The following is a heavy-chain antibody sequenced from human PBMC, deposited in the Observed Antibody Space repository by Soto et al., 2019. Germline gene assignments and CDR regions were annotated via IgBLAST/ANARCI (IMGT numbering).Heavy chain of an antibody. Sequence: ASVKVSCKASGYTFTSYDINWVRQATGQGLEWMGWMNPNSGNTGYAQKFQGRVTMTRNTSISTAYMELSSLRSEDTAVYYCARGLGTIFGVVVYNWFDPWGQGTLVTVSS. CDR3: ARGLGTIFGVVVYNWFDP. CDR2: MNPNSGNT. D-gene: IGHD3-3*01. J-gene: IGHJ5*02. V-gene: IGHV1-8*01. CDR1: GYTFTSYD.